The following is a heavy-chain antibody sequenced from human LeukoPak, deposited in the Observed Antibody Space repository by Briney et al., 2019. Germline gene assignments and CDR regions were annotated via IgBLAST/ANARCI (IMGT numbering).Heavy chain of an antibody. D-gene: IGHD3-9*01. CDR2: INPSGGST. CDR1: GYTFTSYY. CDR3: ARAYDMIDY. Sequence: GASVKVSCKASGYTFTSYYMHWVRQAPGQGLEWMGIINPSGGSTSYAQKFQGRIAMTRDTSTGTVYMVLSSLRSEDTAVYYCARAYDMIDYWGQGTLVTVSS. V-gene: IGHV1-46*01. J-gene: IGHJ4*02.